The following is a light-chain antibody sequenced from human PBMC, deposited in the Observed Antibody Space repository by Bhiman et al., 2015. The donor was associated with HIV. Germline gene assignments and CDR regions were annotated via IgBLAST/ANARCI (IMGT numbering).Light chain of an antibody. J-gene: IGLJ3*02. CDR3: QSYDSSLSGGV. Sequence: QSVLTQPPSVSGAPGQRVTISCTGSSSNIGAGYDVHWYQQLPGTAPKLLIYGDNNRPSGVPDRFSGSKSGTSASLAITGLQAEDEADYYCQSYDSSLSGGVFGGGT. CDR1: SSNIGAGYD. CDR2: GDN. V-gene: IGLV1-40*01.